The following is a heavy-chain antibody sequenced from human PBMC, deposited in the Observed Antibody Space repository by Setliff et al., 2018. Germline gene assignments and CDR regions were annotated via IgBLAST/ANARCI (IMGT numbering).Heavy chain of an antibody. J-gene: IGHJ4*02. CDR3: ARGIGTLDISRYFDY. CDR2: ISGSGGST. CDR1: GFTFSSYA. V-gene: IGHV3-23*01. D-gene: IGHD5-12*01. Sequence: GGSLRLSCAASGFTFSSYAMSWVRQAPGKGLEWVSAISGSGGSTYYADSVKGRFTISRDNSKNTLYLQMNSLRAEDTAVYYCARGIGTLDISRYFDYWGQGTLVTVSS.